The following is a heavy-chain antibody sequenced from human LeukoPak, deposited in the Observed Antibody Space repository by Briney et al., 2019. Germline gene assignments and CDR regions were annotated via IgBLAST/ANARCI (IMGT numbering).Heavy chain of an antibody. J-gene: IGHJ6*02. CDR2: IWYDGSNK. CDR3: ARDPGSSSWYAHYYYGMDV. CDR1: GFTFSSHG. Sequence: PGGSLKLSCAASGFTFSSHGMHWVRQATGKGLEWGAVIWYDGSNKYYADSVKGRFTISRDNSKNTLYLQMNSLRAEDTAVYHCARDPGSSSWYAHYYYGMDVWGQGTTVTVSS. D-gene: IGHD6-13*01. V-gene: IGHV3-33*01.